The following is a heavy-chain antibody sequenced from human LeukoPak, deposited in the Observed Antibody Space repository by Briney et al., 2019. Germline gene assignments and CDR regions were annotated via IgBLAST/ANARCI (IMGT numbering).Heavy chain of an antibody. Sequence: GGSLRPSCAASGNYWMHWVRQAPGKGLVWVSHINSDGSWTGYADSVKGRFTISKDNAKNTVYLQMNSLRAEDTAVYYCAKDYYDSNSGGQGTLVTVSS. J-gene: IGHJ4*02. D-gene: IGHD3-22*01. V-gene: IGHV3-74*01. CDR2: INSDGSWT. CDR3: AKDYYDSNS. CDR1: GNYW.